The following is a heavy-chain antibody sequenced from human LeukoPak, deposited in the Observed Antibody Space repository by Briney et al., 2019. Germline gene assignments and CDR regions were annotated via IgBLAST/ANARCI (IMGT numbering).Heavy chain of an antibody. J-gene: IGHJ6*04. V-gene: IGHV3-33*01. CDR3: VRWGSGKVMDV. D-gene: IGHD7-27*01. CDR2: IWYDGSNK. Sequence: GGSLRLSCAASGFTFSSHGMHWVRQAPGKGLEWVAVIWYDGSNKYYADSVKGRFTISRDSSKNMLYVEMNSLRAEDTAVYYCVRWGSGKVMDVWGKGTTVTVSP. CDR1: GFTFSSHG.